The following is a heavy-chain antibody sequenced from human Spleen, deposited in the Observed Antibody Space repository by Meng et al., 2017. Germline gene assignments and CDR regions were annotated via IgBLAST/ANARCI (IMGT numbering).Heavy chain of an antibody. CDR2: IGNPADDS. CDR1: GFTFSSFW. V-gene: IGHV3-23*01. CDR3: AKDRESYNSVWDAFDI. D-gene: IGHD1-1*01. Sequence: GGSLRLSCTTSGFTFSSFWMTWVRQAPGKGLEWVSGIGNPADDSFYADSVKGQFTISRDNSKNTLYLQMNSLRAEDTAVYYCAKDRESYNSVWDAFDIWGQGTMVTVSS. J-gene: IGHJ3*02.